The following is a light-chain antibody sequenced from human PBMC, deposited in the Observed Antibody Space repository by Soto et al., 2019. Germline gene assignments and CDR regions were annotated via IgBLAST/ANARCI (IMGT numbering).Light chain of an antibody. J-gene: IGKJ1*01. Sequence: EIVLTQSPGTLSLSPGERATLSCRASQSVSSGYLAWYQQKPGQAPRLLIYGASSRATGIPDRFSGSGSGTDFTLTISRLEPGDFAVYYCQQYGSSSFTWTFGQGTKVDIK. CDR3: QQYGSSSFTWT. V-gene: IGKV3-20*01. CDR2: GAS. CDR1: QSVSSGY.